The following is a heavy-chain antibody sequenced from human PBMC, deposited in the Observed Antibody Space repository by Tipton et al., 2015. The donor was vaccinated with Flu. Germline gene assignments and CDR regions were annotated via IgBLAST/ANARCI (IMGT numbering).Heavy chain of an antibody. Sequence: SLRLSCAASGFTFSSYGMHWVRQAPGKGLEWVAVISYDGSNKYYADSVKGRFTISRDNSKNTLYLQMNSLRAEDTAVYYCAKNSEPYGFDYWGQGTLVTVSS. D-gene: IGHD4-17*01. J-gene: IGHJ4*02. CDR3: AKNSEPYGFDY. V-gene: IGHV3-30*18. CDR2: ISYDGSNK. CDR1: GFTFSSYG.